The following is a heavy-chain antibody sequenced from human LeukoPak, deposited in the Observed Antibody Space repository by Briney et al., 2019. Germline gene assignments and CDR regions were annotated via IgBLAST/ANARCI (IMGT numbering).Heavy chain of an antibody. V-gene: IGHV4-38-2*02. CDR3: ARRSPVPPDY. Sequence: PSETLSLTYTVSGYSISSGYYWGWIRQPPGKGLEWIGSIYHSGSTYYNPSLKSRVTISVDTSKNQFSLKLSSVTAADTAVYYCARRSPVPPDYWGQGTLVTVSS. J-gene: IGHJ4*02. D-gene: IGHD5-24*01. CDR1: GYSISSGYY. CDR2: IYHSGST.